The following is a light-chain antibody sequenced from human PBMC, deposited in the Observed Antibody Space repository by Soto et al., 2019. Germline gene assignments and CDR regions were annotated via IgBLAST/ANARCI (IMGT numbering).Light chain of an antibody. CDR3: QQYNSYSPYT. V-gene: IGKV1-5*03. CDR2: KAS. CDR1: QSISSW. Sequence: DIQMTQSPSTLSASVGDRVTITCRASQSISSWLAWYQQKPGKAPKLLLYKASSLESGVPSRFSGSESWTEFTLTISSLQPDDFATDYCQQYNSYSPYTFGQGIKLEIK. J-gene: IGKJ2*01.